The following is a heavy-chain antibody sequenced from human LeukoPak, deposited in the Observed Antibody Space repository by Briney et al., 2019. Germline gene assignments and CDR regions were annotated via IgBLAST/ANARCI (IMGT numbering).Heavy chain of an antibody. CDR1: GGSISSGGYY. Sequence: NPSQTLSLTCTVSGGSISSGGYYWSWIRQHPGKGLEWIGYIYYSGSTYYNPSLKSRVTISVDTSKNQFSLKLSSVTAADTAVCYCARSPPYSSSYFDYWGQGTLVTVSS. CDR3: ARSPPYSSSYFDY. V-gene: IGHV4-31*03. CDR2: IYYSGST. D-gene: IGHD6-6*01. J-gene: IGHJ4*02.